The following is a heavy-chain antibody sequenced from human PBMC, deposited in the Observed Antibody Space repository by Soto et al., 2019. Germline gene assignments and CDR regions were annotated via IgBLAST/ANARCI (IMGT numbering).Heavy chain of an antibody. J-gene: IGHJ6*02. V-gene: IGHV3-30*18. CDR1: GFTFRSYG. CDR2: ISNDGSNK. CDR3: AKDYSTWYMDV. D-gene: IGHD6-13*01. Sequence: QVQLVESGGGVVQPGRSLRLSCAASGFTFRSYGMHWVRQAPGKGLEWVAVISNDGSNKYYADSVKGRFTISRDTSKNTLYLQMNSLRAEDTAVYYCAKDYSTWYMDVWGQGTTVTVSS.